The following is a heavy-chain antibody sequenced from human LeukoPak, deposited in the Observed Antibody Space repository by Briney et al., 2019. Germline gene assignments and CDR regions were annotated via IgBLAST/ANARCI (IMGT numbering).Heavy chain of an antibody. D-gene: IGHD3-3*01. Sequence: SETLSLTCTVSGGSISSYYWSWIRQPAGKGLEWIGRIYTSGSTNYNPSLKSRVTMSVDTSKNQFSLKLSSVTAADTAVYYCARAYDDFWSGYPSRWFDPWGQGTLVTVSS. CDR1: GGSISSYY. J-gene: IGHJ5*02. CDR3: ARAYDDFWSGYPSRWFDP. V-gene: IGHV4-4*07. CDR2: IYTSGST.